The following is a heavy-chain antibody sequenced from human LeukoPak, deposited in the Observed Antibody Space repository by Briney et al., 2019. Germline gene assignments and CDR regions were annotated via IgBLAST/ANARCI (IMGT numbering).Heavy chain of an antibody. V-gene: IGHV4-39*07. J-gene: IGHJ5*02. D-gene: IGHD3-9*01. CDR1: GGSISSSSYY. CDR3: ASLLYYDILTGYSYWFDP. CDR2: IYYSGST. Sequence: PSETLSLTCTVSGGSISSSSYYWGWIRQPPGKGLEWIGSIYYSGSTYYNPSLKSRVTISVDTSKNQFSLKLSSVTAADTAVYYCASLLYYDILTGYSYWFDPWGQGTLVTVSS.